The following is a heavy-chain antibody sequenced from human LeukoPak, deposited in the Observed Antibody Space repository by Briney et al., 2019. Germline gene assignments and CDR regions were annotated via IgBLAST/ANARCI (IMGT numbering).Heavy chain of an antibody. V-gene: IGHV3-66*01. CDR1: GFTVSSRY. CDR2: IYTDGST. CDR3: AVYYYGSFPPTNFDY. Sequence: PGGSLRVSCAVSGFTVSSRYISWVRQAPGNGLEWVSFIYTDGSTYYAESVKGRFTISRDISKNTAYLQMNSLRAEDTALYFCAVYYYGSFPPTNFDYWGQGTLVTVSS. D-gene: IGHD3-10*01. J-gene: IGHJ4*02.